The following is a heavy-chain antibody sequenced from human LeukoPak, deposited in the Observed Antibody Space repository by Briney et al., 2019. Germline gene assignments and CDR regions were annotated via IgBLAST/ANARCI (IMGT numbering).Heavy chain of an antibody. CDR1: GFTFSNAW. CDR2: IKSKTDGGTT. J-gene: IGHJ4*02. Sequence: GGSLRLSCAASGFTFSNAWMSWVRQAPGKGLERVGRIKSKTDGGTTDSAASVKGRFTISRDNSKNTLYLQMNSLRAEDTAVYYCAKATPPLNKFMITFGGPISYYFDYWGQGTLVTVSS. CDR3: AKATPPLNKFMITFGGPISYYFDY. D-gene: IGHD3-16*01. V-gene: IGHV3-15*01.